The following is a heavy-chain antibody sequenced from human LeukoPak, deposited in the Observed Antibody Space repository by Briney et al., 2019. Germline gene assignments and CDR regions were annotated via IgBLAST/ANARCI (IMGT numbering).Heavy chain of an antibody. CDR1: GGSFSGYY. J-gene: IGHJ4*02. D-gene: IGHD1-26*01. CDR2: INHSGST. V-gene: IGHV4-34*01. Sequence: SETLSLTCAVYGGSFSGYYWSWIRQPPGKGLEWIGEINHSGSTNYNPSLKSRVTISVDTSNQLSLKLTSVTPADTAVYYCARETLLGAPRFDYRGQGTLVTVSS. CDR3: ARETLLGAPRFDY.